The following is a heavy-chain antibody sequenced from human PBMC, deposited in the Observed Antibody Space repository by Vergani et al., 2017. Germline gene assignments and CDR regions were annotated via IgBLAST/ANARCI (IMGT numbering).Heavy chain of an antibody. Sequence: EVQLVQSGAEVKKPGESLKISCKGSGYSFTSYWIGWVRQMPGKGLEWMGIIYPGDSDTRYSPSFQGQVTISADKSISTAYLQWSSLKASDTAMYYCACLPFWSGYYKDAFDIWGQGTTVTVSS. CDR1: GYSFTSYW. V-gene: IGHV5-51*01. CDR3: ACLPFWSGYYKDAFDI. J-gene: IGHJ3*02. CDR2: IYPGDSDT. D-gene: IGHD3-3*01.